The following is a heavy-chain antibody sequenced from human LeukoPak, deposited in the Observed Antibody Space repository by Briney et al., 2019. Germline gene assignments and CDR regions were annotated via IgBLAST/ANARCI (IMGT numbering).Heavy chain of an antibody. CDR3: ATNTLGQFDY. Sequence: GGSLRLSCAASGFTFSSYSMTWVRQAPGKGLECVSSISSSSSYLYYADSVKGRFTISRDNAKNSLYLQMNSLRAEDTAVYYCATNTLGQFDYWGQGTLVTVSS. CDR1: GFTFSSYS. J-gene: IGHJ4*02. CDR2: ISSSSSYL. V-gene: IGHV3-21*01. D-gene: IGHD6-13*01.